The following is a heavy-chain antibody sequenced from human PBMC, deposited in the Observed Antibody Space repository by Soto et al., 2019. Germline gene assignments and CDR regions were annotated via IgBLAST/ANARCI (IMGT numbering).Heavy chain of an antibody. J-gene: IGHJ6*02. CDR1: GGTFSSYA. Sequence: SVKVSCKASGGTFSSYAISWVRQAPGQGLEWMGRIIPILGIANYAQKFQGRVTITADKSTSTAYMELSSLRSEDTAVYYCARGIDILTGYYIGYYGMDVWGQGTTVTVSS. D-gene: IGHD3-9*01. V-gene: IGHV1-69*04. CDR3: ARGIDILTGYYIGYYGMDV. CDR2: IIPILGIA.